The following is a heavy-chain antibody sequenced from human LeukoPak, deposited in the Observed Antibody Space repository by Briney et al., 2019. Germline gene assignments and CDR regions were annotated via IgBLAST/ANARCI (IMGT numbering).Heavy chain of an antibody. D-gene: IGHD2-2*01. Sequence: PGGSLRLSCAASGFTFSSYEMNWVRQAPGKGLEWVSYISSSGSTIYYADSVKGRFTISRDNAKNSLYLQMNSLRAEDTAVYYCARFHRYCSSTSCYDDAFDIWGQGTMVTVSS. CDR1: GFTFSSYE. V-gene: IGHV3-48*03. J-gene: IGHJ3*02. CDR2: ISSSGSTI. CDR3: ARFHRYCSSTSCYDDAFDI.